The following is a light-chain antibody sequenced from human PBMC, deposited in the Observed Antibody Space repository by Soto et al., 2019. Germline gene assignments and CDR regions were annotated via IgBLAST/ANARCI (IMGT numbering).Light chain of an antibody. J-gene: IGKJ4*01. Sequence: NQGRSSLTASVEIRVTIACRASQSITTYLNWYRQKPGKAPKLLIYAASSLQSGVPSRFSGSVPETDVALSISRLQPEDFATYFRKQIYSSPLAVDGGAKVDIK. CDR1: QSITTY. V-gene: IGKV1-39*01. CDR2: AAS. CDR3: KQIYSSPLA.